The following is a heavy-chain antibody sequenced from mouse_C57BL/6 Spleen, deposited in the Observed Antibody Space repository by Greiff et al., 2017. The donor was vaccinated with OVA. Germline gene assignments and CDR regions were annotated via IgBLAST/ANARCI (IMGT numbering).Heavy chain of an antibody. CDR1: GFSLTSYG. J-gene: IGHJ4*01. CDR2: IWGVGST. D-gene: IGHD1-1*01. Sequence: QVQLKQSGPGLVAPSQSLSITCTVSGFSLTSYGVDWVRQSPGKGLEWLGVIWGVGSTNYNSALKAKVSVNEDTSKGQVFLKMNRLQTDDTAMYYCARNYGSSLYYAMDYWGQGTSVTVSS. CDR3: ARNYGSSLYYAMDY. V-gene: IGHV2-6*01.